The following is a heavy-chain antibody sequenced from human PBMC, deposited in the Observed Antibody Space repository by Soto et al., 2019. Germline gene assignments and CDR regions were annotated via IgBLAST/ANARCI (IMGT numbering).Heavy chain of an antibody. V-gene: IGHV3-30-3*01. CDR1: GFTFSSYA. CDR3: ARAMVAATRNIYYYYGMDV. J-gene: IGHJ6*02. D-gene: IGHD2-15*01. Sequence: PGGSLRLSCAASGFTFSSYAMHWVRQAPGKGLEWVAVISYDGSNKYYADSVRGRFTISRDNSKNTLYLQMNSLRAEDTAVYYCARAMVAATRNIYYYYGMDVWGQGTTVTVSS. CDR2: ISYDGSNK.